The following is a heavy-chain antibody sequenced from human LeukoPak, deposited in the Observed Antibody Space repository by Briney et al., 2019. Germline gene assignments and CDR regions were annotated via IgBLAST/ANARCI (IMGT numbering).Heavy chain of an antibody. D-gene: IGHD3-10*01. CDR3: ARQSGQLWFGEDHYYYSYMDV. J-gene: IGHJ6*03. V-gene: IGHV1-2*02. CDR2: INPNSGGT. CDR1: GYTFTGYY. Sequence: ASVKVSCKASGYTFTGYYMHWVRQAPGQGLEWMGWINPNSGGTNYAQKLQGRVTMTTDTSTRTAYMELRSLRSDDTAVYYCARQSGQLWFGEDHYYYSYMDVWSKGTTVTISS.